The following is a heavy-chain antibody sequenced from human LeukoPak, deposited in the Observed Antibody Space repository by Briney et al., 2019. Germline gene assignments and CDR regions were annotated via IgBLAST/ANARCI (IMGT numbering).Heavy chain of an antibody. CDR2: IKPSGGST. V-gene: IGHV1-46*01. Sequence: GASVKVSCKASGYTFTSYYMHWVRQAPGQGLERMGIIKPSGGSTGYAQKFQDRVTMTWDTSTSTVYMELRRLRSEDTAVYYCVREEEGGTFDYWGQGTLVTVSS. CDR3: VREEEGGTFDY. D-gene: IGHD3-16*01. J-gene: IGHJ4*02. CDR1: GYTFTSYY.